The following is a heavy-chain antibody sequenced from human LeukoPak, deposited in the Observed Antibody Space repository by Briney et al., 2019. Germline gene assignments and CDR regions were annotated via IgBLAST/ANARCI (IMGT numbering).Heavy chain of an antibody. CDR2: ISGSGGTT. CDR3: AKTNGYYSD. J-gene: IGHJ4*02. V-gene: IGHV3-23*01. Sequence: QPGGSLRLSCAASGFTFSSYGMNWVRQAPGKRLEWVSGISGSGGTTYYADSVKGRFTISRDNSKNSLSLQVSSLRAEDTAVYYCAKTNGYYSDWGQGTLVTVSS. CDR1: GFTFSSYG. D-gene: IGHD3-22*01.